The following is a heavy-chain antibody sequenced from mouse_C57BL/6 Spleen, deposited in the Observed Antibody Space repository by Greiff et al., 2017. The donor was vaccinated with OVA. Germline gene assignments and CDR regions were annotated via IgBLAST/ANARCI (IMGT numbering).Heavy chain of an antibody. CDR1: GYSITSGYY. Sequence: VQLKESGPGLVKPSQSLSLTCSVTGYSITSGYYWNWIRQFPGNKLEWMGYISYDGSNNYNPSLKNRISITRDTSKNQFFLKLNSVTTEDTATYYCARENSNWDYWGQGTTLTVSS. J-gene: IGHJ2*01. CDR2: ISYDGSN. D-gene: IGHD2-5*01. V-gene: IGHV3-6*01. CDR3: ARENSNWDY.